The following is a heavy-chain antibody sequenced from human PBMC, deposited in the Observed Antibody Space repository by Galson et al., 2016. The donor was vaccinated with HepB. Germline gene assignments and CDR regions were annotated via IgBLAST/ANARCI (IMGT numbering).Heavy chain of an antibody. CDR1: GSSLSTTGVG. J-gene: IGHJ4*02. V-gene: IGHV2-5*02. CDR3: AHGAGYFDY. D-gene: IGHD6-19*01. Sequence: PALVKPTQTLTLTCTFSGSSLSTTGVGMGWIRQPPGKALEWLALIYWDDDKHYTPSLKSRLTITKDTSKNQVVLALSNVSPVDTATYYCAHGAGYFDYWGQGTLVTVSS. CDR2: IYWDDDK.